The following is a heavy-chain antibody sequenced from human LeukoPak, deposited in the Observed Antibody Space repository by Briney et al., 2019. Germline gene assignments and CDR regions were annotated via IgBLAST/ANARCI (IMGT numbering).Heavy chain of an antibody. CDR2: IYDSWNT. CDR3: ARDQIGYGLDY. Sequence: SETLSLTCIVSSGSINNHYWSWIRQPPGKGLEWIGYIYDSWNTNYNPSLKSRVTISIDTSRNQFSLNLTSVTAADTAVYYCARDQIGYGLDYWGQGTLVTVSS. V-gene: IGHV4-59*11. D-gene: IGHD5-18*01. CDR1: SGSINNHY. J-gene: IGHJ4*02.